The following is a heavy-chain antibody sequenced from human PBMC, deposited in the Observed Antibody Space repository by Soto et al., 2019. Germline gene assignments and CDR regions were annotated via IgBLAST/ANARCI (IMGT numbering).Heavy chain of an antibody. Sequence: QVQLVQSEGELRQPGASVTVSCRASGYTFTSYGIIWVRQAPGQGLEWKGYISPNRGATTYAQNLEGRLSLTTDASTSSDYMELRSLSSDDTAIYYCVREMWARSGPPNFFDYWGLGALVTVSS. D-gene: IGHD6-25*01. CDR2: ISPNRGAT. CDR1: GYTFTSYG. V-gene: IGHV1-18*01. CDR3: VREMWARSGPPNFFDY. J-gene: IGHJ4*02.